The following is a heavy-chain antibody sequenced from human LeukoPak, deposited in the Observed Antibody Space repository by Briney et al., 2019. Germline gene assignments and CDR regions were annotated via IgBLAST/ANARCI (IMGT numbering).Heavy chain of an antibody. V-gene: IGHV1-8*01. CDR2: MNPNSGNT. CDR1: GYTFTSYD. CDR3: ARDRHDSSGAFDY. D-gene: IGHD3-22*01. Sequence: ASVKVSCKAFGYTFTSYDINWVRQATGQRLEWMGWMNPNSGNTGYAQKFQGRVTMTRNTSISTAYMELSSLRSEDTAVYYCARDRHDSSGAFDYWGQGTLATVSS. J-gene: IGHJ4*02.